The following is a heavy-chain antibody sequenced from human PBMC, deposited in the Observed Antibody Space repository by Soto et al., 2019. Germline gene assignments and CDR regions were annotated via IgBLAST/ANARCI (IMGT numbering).Heavy chain of an antibody. CDR1: GFTFSSYG. D-gene: IGHD3-3*01. V-gene: IGHV3-30*18. Sequence: QVQLVESGGGVVQPGRSLRLSCAASGFTFSSYGMHWVRQAPGKGLEWVAVISYDGSNKYYADSVKGRFTISRDNSKNTLYLQMNSLRAEDTAVYYCAKDGYYDFWSGYYKYYYYCGMDVWGQGTTVTVSS. CDR2: ISYDGSNK. CDR3: AKDGYYDFWSGYYKYYYYCGMDV. J-gene: IGHJ6*02.